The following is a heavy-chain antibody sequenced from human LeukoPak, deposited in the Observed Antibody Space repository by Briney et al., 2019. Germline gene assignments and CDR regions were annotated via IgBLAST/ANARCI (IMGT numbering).Heavy chain of an antibody. Sequence: GGSLRLSCAASGCTFSSYSMNWVRQAPGKGLEWVSSISGSSGYIYYADSVKGGFTISRDNAKNSLYLQMTMLRAEDTALYCCARGLTIEHWFDPWGQGTLVTVSS. D-gene: IGHD3-10*01. CDR1: GCTFSSYS. J-gene: IGHJ5*02. V-gene: IGHV3-21*01. CDR2: ISGSSGYI. CDR3: ARGLTIEHWFDP.